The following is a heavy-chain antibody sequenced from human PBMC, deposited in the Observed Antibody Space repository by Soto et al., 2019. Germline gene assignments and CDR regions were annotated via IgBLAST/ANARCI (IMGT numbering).Heavy chain of an antibody. J-gene: IGHJ4*02. CDR1: GGSFSGYY. CDR2: INHSGST. Sequence: ETLSLTCAVYGGSFSGYYWSWIRQPPGKGLEWTGEINHSGSTNYNPSLKSRVTISVDTSKNQFSLKLSSVTAADTAVYYCARVGHGSGYGFGDLDYWGQGTLVTVSS. V-gene: IGHV4-34*01. D-gene: IGHD5-12*01. CDR3: ARVGHGSGYGFGDLDY.